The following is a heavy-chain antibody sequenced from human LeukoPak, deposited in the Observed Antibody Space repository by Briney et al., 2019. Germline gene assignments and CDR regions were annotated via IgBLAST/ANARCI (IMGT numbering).Heavy chain of an antibody. J-gene: IGHJ4*02. CDR1: GFTFSSYG. CDR3: ARDEGYSYGIDY. D-gene: IGHD5-18*01. Sequence: GGSLRLSCAASGFTFSSYGMHWVRQAPGKGLEWVAFIRYDGSYKYYADSVKGRFTISRDNSYNTLSLQMNSLRAEDTAVYYCARDEGYSYGIDYWGQGTLVTVSS. CDR2: IRYDGSYK. V-gene: IGHV3-30*02.